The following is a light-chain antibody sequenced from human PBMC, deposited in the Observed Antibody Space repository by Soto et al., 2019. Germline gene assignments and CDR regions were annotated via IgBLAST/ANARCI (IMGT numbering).Light chain of an antibody. V-gene: IGKV1-5*03. CDR2: KAS. CDR3: HQYRIYPVT. J-gene: IGKJ4*01. Sequence: DIQMTQSPSTLSASVGDRVTITCRASQSISDWVAWFQQKPGKAPKFLIYKASILESGVPSRFSGRGAGTSFTLTISSLHPDEVATYPWHQYRIYPVTVGGGPKVEIK. CDR1: QSISDW.